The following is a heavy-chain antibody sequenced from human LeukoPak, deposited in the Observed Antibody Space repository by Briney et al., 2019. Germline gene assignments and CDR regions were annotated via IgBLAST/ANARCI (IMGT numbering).Heavy chain of an antibody. CDR2: ISSSGSTI. D-gene: IGHD3-9*01. CDR3: ARDRPTLTGYYPLDY. Sequence: GGSLRLSCAASGFTFSSYEMNWVRQAPGKGLEWVSYISSSGSTIYYADSVKGRFTISRDNAKNSLYLQMNSLRAEDTAVYYCARDRPTLTGYYPLDYWGQGTLVTVSS. CDR1: GFTFSSYE. V-gene: IGHV3-48*03. J-gene: IGHJ4*02.